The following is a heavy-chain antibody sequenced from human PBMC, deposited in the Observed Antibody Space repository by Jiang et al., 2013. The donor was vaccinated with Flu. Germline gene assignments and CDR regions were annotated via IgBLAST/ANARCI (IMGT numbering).Heavy chain of an antibody. CDR1: GTFSSYA. CDR2: IIPILGIA. D-gene: IGHD3-22*01. CDR3: ARDFWDDSTGEGIS. Sequence: GTFSSYAISWVRQAPGQGLEWMGRIIPILGIANYAQKFQGRVTITADKSTSTAYMELSSLRSEDTAVYYCARDFWDDSTGEGISWGQGTLVTVSS. J-gene: IGHJ4*02. V-gene: IGHV1-69*04.